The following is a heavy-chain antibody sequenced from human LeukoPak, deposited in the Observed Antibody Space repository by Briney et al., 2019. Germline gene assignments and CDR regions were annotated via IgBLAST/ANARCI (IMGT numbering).Heavy chain of an antibody. V-gene: IGHV3-74*01. CDR2: INSDGSWT. CDR3: VSFYETY. CDR1: GNYW. Sequence: GGSLRPSCAASGNYWMHWVRQVPGKGLVWVSHINSDGSWTSYADSVKGRFTISKDNAKNTVYLQMNSLRAEDTAVYHCVSFYETYWGRGTLVTVSS. D-gene: IGHD2/OR15-2a*01. J-gene: IGHJ4*02.